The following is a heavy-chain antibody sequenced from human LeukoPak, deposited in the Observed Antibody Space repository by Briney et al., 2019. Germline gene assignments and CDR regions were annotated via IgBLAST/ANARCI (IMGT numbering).Heavy chain of an antibody. CDR2: INHSGST. Sequence: SETLSLTCTVYGGSFSGYYWSWIRQPPGKGLEWIGEINHSGSTNYNPSLKSRVTISVDTSKNQFSLKLSSVTAADTAVYYCARGRGYSGYDYNWGQGTLVTVSS. CDR1: GGSFSGYY. V-gene: IGHV4-34*01. CDR3: ARGRGYSGYDYN. D-gene: IGHD5-12*01. J-gene: IGHJ4*02.